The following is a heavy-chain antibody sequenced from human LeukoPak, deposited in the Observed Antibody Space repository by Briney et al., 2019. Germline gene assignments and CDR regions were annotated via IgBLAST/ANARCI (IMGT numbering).Heavy chain of an antibody. CDR2: ITGNGDTI. V-gene: IGHV3-23*01. D-gene: IGHD3-3*01. Sequence: GGSLRLSCAAFGFTFRTYAMNWVRQAPGKGLEWVSLITGNGDTIQYADSVKGRFTISRDNSKNALSLQMDSLRAEDTAIYYCAKSRDRSDAIFGVANRVDFWGQGTLVTVSS. CDR3: AKSRDRSDAIFGVANRVDF. J-gene: IGHJ4*02. CDR1: GFTFRTYA.